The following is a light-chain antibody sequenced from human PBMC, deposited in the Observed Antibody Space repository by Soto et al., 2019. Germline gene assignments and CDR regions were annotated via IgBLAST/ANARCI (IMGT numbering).Light chain of an antibody. CDR2: GAS. CDR3: QQDNDWPRT. V-gene: IGKV3-15*01. CDR1: QSVNSN. J-gene: IGKJ4*01. Sequence: EIVMTQSPATLSVSPGERATLSCRASQSVNSNLAWYQQKPGQAPRLLIYGASTRATVIPVTFSGSGAGTGCTLTGTSLQYEDVGVYYGQQDNDWPRTFGGGSKVEVK.